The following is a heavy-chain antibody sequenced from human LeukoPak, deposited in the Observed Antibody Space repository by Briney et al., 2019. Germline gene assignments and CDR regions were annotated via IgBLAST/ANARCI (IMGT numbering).Heavy chain of an antibody. CDR1: GFTFSSYD. Sequence: GGSLRLSCAASGFTFSSYDMHWVRQATGKGLEWVSAIGSGGDTYYPGSVKGRFTISRENAKNSLYLQMNSLRAEDTAVYYCARVQLKGWDPHRFDPWGQGTLVTVSS. D-gene: IGHD1-1*01. CDR3: ARVQLKGWDPHRFDP. J-gene: IGHJ5*02. V-gene: IGHV3-13*01. CDR2: IGSGGDT.